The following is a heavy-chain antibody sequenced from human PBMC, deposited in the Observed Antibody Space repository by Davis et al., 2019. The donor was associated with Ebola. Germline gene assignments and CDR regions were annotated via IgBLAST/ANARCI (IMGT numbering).Heavy chain of an antibody. J-gene: IGHJ4*02. V-gene: IGHV3-20*04. CDR3: ARELNYDLWSAYYGNVYFDS. CDR1: GFTFENYG. D-gene: IGHD3/OR15-3a*01. Sequence: GESLKISCAASGFTFENYGMSWVRQVPGKGLEWVSGANWNGETTGYADSVKGRFTISRDNDEKFLYLQMDSLRVGDTAFYYCARELNYDLWSAYYGNVYFDSWGQGTLVTVSS. CDR2: ANWNGETT.